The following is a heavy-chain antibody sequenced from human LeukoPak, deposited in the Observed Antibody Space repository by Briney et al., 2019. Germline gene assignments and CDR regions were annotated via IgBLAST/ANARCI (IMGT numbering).Heavy chain of an antibody. D-gene: IGHD6-19*01. CDR3: ARGRRSSGWYLTGAFWFDP. J-gene: IGHJ5*02. V-gene: IGHV4-34*01. CDR1: GGSFSGYY. CDR2: INHSGST. Sequence: SETLSLTCAVYGGSFSGYYWSWIRQPPGKGLEWIGEINHSGSTNYNPSLKSRVTISVDTSKNQFSLKLSSVTAADTAVYYCARGRRSSGWYLTGAFWFDPWGQGTLVTVSS.